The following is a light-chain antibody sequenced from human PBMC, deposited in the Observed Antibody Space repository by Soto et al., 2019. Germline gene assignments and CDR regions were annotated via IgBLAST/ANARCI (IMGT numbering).Light chain of an antibody. Sequence: EIALTQSPGTLSFSPGVRATLSCRASQSVTSTYVAWYQQKPGQAPRLLIYGASNRATGIPDRFSGSGSGTEFTLTISSLQSEDLGVYYCQQYNNWPPSIIFGQGTRLEIK. CDR1: QSVTSTY. CDR2: GAS. V-gene: IGKV3-20*01. CDR3: QQYNNWPPSII. J-gene: IGKJ5*01.